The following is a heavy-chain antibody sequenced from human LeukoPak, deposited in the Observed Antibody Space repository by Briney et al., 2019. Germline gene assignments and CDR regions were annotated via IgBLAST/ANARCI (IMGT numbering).Heavy chain of an antibody. D-gene: IGHD5-24*01. V-gene: IGHV1-69*13. CDR3: ARVRDGYNYYFYYGMDV. Sequence: SVKVSCKASGYSFTSYVLNWVRQAPGQGLEWMGGIIGLFGTANYAQKFQGRVTITADEPTSTAYMELSSLRLEDTAVYYCARVRDGYNYYFYYGMDVWGQGTTVIVSS. CDR1: GYSFTSYV. CDR2: IIGLFGTA. J-gene: IGHJ6*02.